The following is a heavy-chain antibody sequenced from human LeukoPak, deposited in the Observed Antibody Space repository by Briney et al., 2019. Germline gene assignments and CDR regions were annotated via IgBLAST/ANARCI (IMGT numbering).Heavy chain of an antibody. CDR3: TSGWGYFDY. Sequence: SVTLSLTCTVSGGSISSYYWSWIRQPPGKGLEWIAYIYDSGSTNYNPSLKSRVAISVDTSKNQFSLRLTSVTAADTAVYYCTSGWGYFDYWGQGTLVTVSS. J-gene: IGHJ4*02. CDR1: GGSISSYY. D-gene: IGHD3-16*01. V-gene: IGHV4-59*01. CDR2: IYDSGST.